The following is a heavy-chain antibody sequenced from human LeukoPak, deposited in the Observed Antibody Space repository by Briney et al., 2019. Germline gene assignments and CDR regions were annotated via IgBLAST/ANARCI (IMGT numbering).Heavy chain of an antibody. CDR3: ARLSKALITMVRGVTPYYYYYYMDV. V-gene: IGHV4-34*01. CDR2: INHSGST. J-gene: IGHJ6*03. D-gene: IGHD3-10*01. CDR1: GGSFSGYY. Sequence: PSETLSLTCAVYGGSFSGYYWSWIRQSPGKGLEWIGEINHSGSTNYNPSLKSRVTISVDTSKNQFSLKLSSVTAADTAVYYCARLSKALITMVRGVTPYYYYYYMDVWGKGTTVTISS.